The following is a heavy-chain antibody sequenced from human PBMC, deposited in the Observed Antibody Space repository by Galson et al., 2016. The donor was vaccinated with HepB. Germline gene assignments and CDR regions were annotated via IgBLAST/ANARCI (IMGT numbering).Heavy chain of an antibody. V-gene: IGHV3-21*01. Sequence: SLRLSCAASGFTFNRYTMNWVRQAPGKGLEWVEYISSSSSYIYYADSVKGRFTISRDNAKKLLYLQMNSLRAEDTAVYYCARAPIEIVGLRHYYYGMDVWGQGSTVTVSS. J-gene: IGHJ6*02. CDR1: GFTFNRYT. CDR3: ARAPIEIVGLRHYYYGMDV. D-gene: IGHD2/OR15-2a*01. CDR2: ISSSSSYI.